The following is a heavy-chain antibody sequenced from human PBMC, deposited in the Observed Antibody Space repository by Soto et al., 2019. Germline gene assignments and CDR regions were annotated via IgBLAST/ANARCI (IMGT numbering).Heavy chain of an antibody. Sequence: GGSLRLSCAASGFTFSSYSMNWVRQAPGKGLEWVSSISSSSSYIYYADSVKGRFTISRDNAKNSLYLQMNSLRAEDTAVYYCANLMITFGGVSAFDIWGQGTMVTVSS. CDR3: ANLMITFGGVSAFDI. CDR1: GFTFSSYS. CDR2: ISSSSSYI. D-gene: IGHD3-16*01. V-gene: IGHV3-21*01. J-gene: IGHJ3*02.